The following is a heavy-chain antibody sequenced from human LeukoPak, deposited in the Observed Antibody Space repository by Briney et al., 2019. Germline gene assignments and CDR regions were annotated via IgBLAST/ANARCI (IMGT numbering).Heavy chain of an antibody. V-gene: IGHV3-74*01. D-gene: IGHD3-22*01. CDR2: INSDGSST. CDR3: AREGYSSGYIDY. Sequence: GGSLRLSCAASGFTFSSYWMHWVRQAPGKGLVWVSRINSDGSSTSYADSVKGRFTISRDNAKNTLYLQMNSLRAEDTAVYYCAREGYSSGYIDYSGQGTLVTVYS. CDR1: GFTFSSYW. J-gene: IGHJ4*02.